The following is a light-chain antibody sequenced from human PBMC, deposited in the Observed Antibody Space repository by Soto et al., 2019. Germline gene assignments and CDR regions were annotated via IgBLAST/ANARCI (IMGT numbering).Light chain of an antibody. Sequence: QSALTQPVSVSGSPGQSITISCTGTSSDIGYFNYVSWYQQHPGRVPKLMIYEVSNRPSGVSNRFSGSKSGNTASLTISGLQAEDEADYYRCSHTRSSNYRIFGGGTKLTVL. V-gene: IGLV2-14*01. CDR2: EVS. CDR1: SSDIGYFNY. J-gene: IGLJ2*01. CDR3: CSHTRSSNYRI.